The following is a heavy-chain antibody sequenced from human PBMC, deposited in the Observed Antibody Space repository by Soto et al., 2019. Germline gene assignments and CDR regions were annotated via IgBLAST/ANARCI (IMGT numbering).Heavy chain of an antibody. V-gene: IGHV4-30-2*01. CDR2: IYHSGST. J-gene: IGHJ6*03. D-gene: IGHD3-16*02. CDR3: GRHVKDDYIWGGYRLTTPIYYYYRDV. Sequence: PSETLSLTCAVSGGSISSGGYSWSWIRQPPGKGLEWIGYIYHSGSTYYNPSLKRRVTISVDRSKNQFSLKLSSVTAADTAVYYCGRHVKDDYIWGGYRLTTPIYYYYRDVWGKGPRVAVSS. CDR1: GGSISSGGYS.